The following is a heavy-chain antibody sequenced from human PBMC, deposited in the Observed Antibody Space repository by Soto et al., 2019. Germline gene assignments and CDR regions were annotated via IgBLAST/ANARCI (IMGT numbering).Heavy chain of an antibody. J-gene: IGHJ6*02. CDR3: ARGGVKVGNYYYYYGMDV. CDR2: INHSGSP. V-gene: IGHV4-34*01. Sequence: QVQLQQWGAGLLKPSETLSLTCAVYGGSFSGFYWSWIRQPPGQGLEWIGEINHSGSPYYNPSLKSRATISVDTSKNHLSLNLSSVTAADTAVYYCARGGVKVGNYYYYYGMDVWGQGTKVTVSS. D-gene: IGHD7-27*01. CDR1: GGSFSGFY.